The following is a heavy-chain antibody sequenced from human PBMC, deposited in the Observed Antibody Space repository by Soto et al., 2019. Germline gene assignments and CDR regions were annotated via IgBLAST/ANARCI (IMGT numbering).Heavy chain of an antibody. J-gene: IGHJ3*01. V-gene: IGHV3-13*01. Sequence: EVQLVESGGGLVQPGGSLRLSCAASGFTFSNYDMYWVRQITGKGLEWVSAIGTAADTYYPVSVKGRFTISRENAKNSLYLQMDSLRAGDTAVYYCARGCGGDCLGAFDVWGQGTNVTVSS. CDR3: ARGCGGDCLGAFDV. CDR1: GFTFSNYD. CDR2: IGTAADT. D-gene: IGHD2-21*02.